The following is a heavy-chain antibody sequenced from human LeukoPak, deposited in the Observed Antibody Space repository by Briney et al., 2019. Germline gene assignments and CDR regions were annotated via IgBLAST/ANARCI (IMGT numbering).Heavy chain of an antibody. D-gene: IGHD3-22*01. CDR2: IKQDGSEK. J-gene: IGHJ4*02. Sequence: PGGSLRLSCAASGFTFRSYWMSWVRQAPGKGLEWVANIKQDGSEKYYVDSVKGRFTISRDNAKNSLYLQMNSLRAEDTGVYYCAREHPYYYDSSGIALMAEIKYYFDYWGQGTLVTVSS. V-gene: IGHV3-7*01. CDR1: GFTFRSYW. CDR3: AREHPYYYDSSGIALMAEIKYYFDY.